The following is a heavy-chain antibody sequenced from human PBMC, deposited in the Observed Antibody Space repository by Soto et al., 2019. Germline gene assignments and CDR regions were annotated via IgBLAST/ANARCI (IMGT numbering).Heavy chain of an antibody. Sequence: EVQLVESGGGFVQPGGSLRLSCAASGFGFSAYWMHWVRQTPENGLEWVARISQGGSGTVYADSVKGRFTISRDNARNTLFLQMNRLGDGDTAVYHCARVPDGHAFADRDPNDYWGQGTLVIVSS. CDR2: ISQGGSGT. CDR1: GFGFSAYW. D-gene: IGHD2-8*01. CDR3: ARVPDGHAFADRDPNDY. J-gene: IGHJ4*02. V-gene: IGHV3-74*01.